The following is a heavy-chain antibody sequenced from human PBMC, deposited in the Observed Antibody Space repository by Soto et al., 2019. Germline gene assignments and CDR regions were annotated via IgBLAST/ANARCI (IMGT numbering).Heavy chain of an antibody. D-gene: IGHD4-17*01. CDR1: GFTSSNDW. Sequence: EVQLVESGGGLVKPGGSLRLSCAASGFTSSNDWMNWVRQAPGKGLEWVGRIKSKTDGGTTDYAAPVKGRFIISRDDSKNTLYLHMNSLKTEDTAVYYCTTSQYGDYWHFDLWGRGTLVTVSS. J-gene: IGHJ2*01. V-gene: IGHV3-15*07. CDR2: IKSKTDGGTT. CDR3: TTSQYGDYWHFDL.